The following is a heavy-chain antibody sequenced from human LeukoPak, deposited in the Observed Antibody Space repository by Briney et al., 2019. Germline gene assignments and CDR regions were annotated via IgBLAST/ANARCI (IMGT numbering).Heavy chain of an antibody. CDR2: IKQDGSEK. V-gene: IGHV3-7*01. Sequence: GRSLRLSCAASGFTFSSYWMSWVRQAPGKGLEWVANIKQDGSEKYYVDSVKGRFTISRDNAKNSLYLQMNSLRAEDTAVYYCARDGWYCSSTSCSGYFDYWGQGTLVTVSS. D-gene: IGHD2-2*01. CDR1: GFTFSSYW. CDR3: ARDGWYCSSTSCSGYFDY. J-gene: IGHJ4*02.